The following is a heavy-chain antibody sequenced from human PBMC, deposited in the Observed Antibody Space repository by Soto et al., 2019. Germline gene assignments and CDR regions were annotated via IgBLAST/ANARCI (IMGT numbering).Heavy chain of an antibody. Sequence: EVQLVESGGGLVQPGESLRLSCTASGFTFSSSWIHWVRQAPGKGLEWVSRINADGRVTNYADSVKGRFTVSRDNAKNTLYLQMNSRRAEDTAVYFCATAGSYRFDYWGQGTLVTVSS. V-gene: IGHV3-74*01. CDR2: INADGRVT. D-gene: IGHD3-10*01. J-gene: IGHJ4*02. CDR3: ATAGSYRFDY. CDR1: GFTFSSSW.